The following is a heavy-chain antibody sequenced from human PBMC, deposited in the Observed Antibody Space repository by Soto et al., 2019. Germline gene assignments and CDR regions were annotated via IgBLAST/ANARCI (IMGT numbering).Heavy chain of an antibody. J-gene: IGHJ5*02. Sequence: SETLSLTCTVSGGSISADYWNWIRQPPGKGLELIGYVYYTGSTNYNPSLKSRVSLSLDPSKNQFSLNLSSVTAADTAVYFCARGRWFDPWGQGTSVTVSS. V-gene: IGHV4-59*01. CDR1: GGSISADY. CDR2: VYYTGST. CDR3: ARGRWFDP.